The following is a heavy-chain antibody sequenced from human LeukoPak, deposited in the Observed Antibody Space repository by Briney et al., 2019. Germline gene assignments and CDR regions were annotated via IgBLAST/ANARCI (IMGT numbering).Heavy chain of an antibody. CDR1: GGSFSGYY. CDR3: ARGRDDFWSGYYYFDY. Sequence: PSETLSLTCAVYGGSFSGYYWSWIRQPPGKGLEWIGEINHSGSTNYNPSLKSRVTISVDTSKNQFSLKLSSVTAADTAVYYCARGRDDFWSGYYYFDYWGQGTLVTVSS. V-gene: IGHV4-34*01. D-gene: IGHD3-3*01. CDR2: INHSGST. J-gene: IGHJ4*02.